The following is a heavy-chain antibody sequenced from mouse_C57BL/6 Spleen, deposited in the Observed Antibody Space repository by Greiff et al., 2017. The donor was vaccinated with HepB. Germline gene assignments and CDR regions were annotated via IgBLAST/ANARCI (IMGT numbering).Heavy chain of an antibody. Sequence: VQLQQSGAELAKPGASVKLSCKASGYTFTSYWMHWVKQRPGQGLEWIGYINPSSGYTKYNQKFQDKATLTEDKSSSTAYMQLRSLTYEDFAVYYCARLRDYYFDYWGQGTTLTVSS. J-gene: IGHJ2*01. CDR1: GYTFTSYW. CDR2: INPSSGYT. CDR3: ARLRDYYFDY. D-gene: IGHD2-12*01. V-gene: IGHV1-7*01.